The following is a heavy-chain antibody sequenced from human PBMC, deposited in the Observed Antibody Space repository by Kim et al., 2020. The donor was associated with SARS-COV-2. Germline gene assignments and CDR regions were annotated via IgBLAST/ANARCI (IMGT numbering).Heavy chain of an antibody. D-gene: IGHD6-13*01. CDR1: GYTFTGYY. Sequence: ASVKVSCKASGYTFTGYYMHWVRQAPGQGLEWMGWINPNSGGTNYAQKFQGRVTMTRDTSISTAYMELSRLRSDDTAVHYCARRRSSSWSPAEYFQHWGQGTLVTVSS. CDR3: ARRRSSSWSPAEYFQH. CDR2: INPNSGGT. V-gene: IGHV1-2*02. J-gene: IGHJ1*01.